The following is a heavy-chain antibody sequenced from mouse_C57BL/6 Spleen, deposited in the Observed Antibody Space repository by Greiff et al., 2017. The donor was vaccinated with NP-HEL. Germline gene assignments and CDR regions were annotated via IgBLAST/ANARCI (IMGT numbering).Heavy chain of an antibody. CDR3: ARRYYGSSYWYFDV. D-gene: IGHD1-1*01. Sequence: VQLQQSGAELMKPGASVKLSCKATGYTFTGYWIEWVKQRPGHGLEWIVEILPGSGSTNYNEKFKGKATFTADTSSNTAYMQLSSLTTEDSAIYYCARRYYGSSYWYFDVWGTGTTVTVSS. CDR2: ILPGSGST. J-gene: IGHJ1*03. V-gene: IGHV1-9*01. CDR1: GYTFTGYW.